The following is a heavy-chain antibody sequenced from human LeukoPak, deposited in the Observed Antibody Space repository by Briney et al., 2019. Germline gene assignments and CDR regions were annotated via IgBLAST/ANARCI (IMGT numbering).Heavy chain of an antibody. CDR2: IWYDGSNK. CDR1: GFTFSSYG. J-gene: IGHJ6*03. Sequence: GGSLRLSCAASGFTFSSYGMHWVRQAPGKGLEWVAVIWYDGSNKYYADSVKGRFTISRDNSKNTLYLQMNSLRAEDTAVYYCARDGRAVAYYYYYYMDVWGKGTTVTVSS. V-gene: IGHV3-33*01. CDR3: ARDGRAVAYYYYYYMDV. D-gene: IGHD6-19*01.